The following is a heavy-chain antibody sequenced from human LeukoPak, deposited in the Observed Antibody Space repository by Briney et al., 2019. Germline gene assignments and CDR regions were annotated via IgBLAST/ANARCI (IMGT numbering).Heavy chain of an antibody. D-gene: IGHD3-10*01. J-gene: IGHJ4*02. CDR2: ISSSGSTI. CDR3: ARLEYYYVSGNYYKLFDY. V-gene: IGHV3-48*02. CDR1: GFTFSSYN. Sequence: GGSLRLSCAALGFTFSSYNMNWVRQAPGKGLGWVSDISSSGSTIYFADSVKGRFTISRDNAKNSLYLQMNSLRDEDTAVYYCARLEYYYVSGNYYKLFDYWGQGTLVTVCS.